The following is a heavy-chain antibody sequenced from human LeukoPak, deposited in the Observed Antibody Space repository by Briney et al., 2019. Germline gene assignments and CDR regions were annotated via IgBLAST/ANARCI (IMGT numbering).Heavy chain of an antibody. CDR2: IYSAGGT. J-gene: IGHJ4*02. CDR1: GVTVSNNY. Sequence: GGSLSLSCAASGVTVSNNYMSWVRRPAGKGLEWVAFIYSAGGTYYADSVKGRFTISRDNSKNTLHLQMNSLRAEDTAVYYCAKNGVATTYYFDYWGQGTLVTVSS. V-gene: IGHV3-53*05. D-gene: IGHD5-12*01. CDR3: AKNGVATTYYFDY.